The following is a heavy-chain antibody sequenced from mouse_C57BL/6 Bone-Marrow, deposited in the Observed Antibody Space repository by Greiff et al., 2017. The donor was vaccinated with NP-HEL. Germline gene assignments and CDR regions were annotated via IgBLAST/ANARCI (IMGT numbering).Heavy chain of an antibody. CDR3: TSITTVPPWFAY. CDR2: IDPENGDT. V-gene: IGHV14-4*01. CDR1: GFNIKDDY. J-gene: IGHJ3*01. Sequence: EVQLKESGAELVRPGASVKLSCTASGFNIKDDYMHWVKQRPEQGLEWIGWIDPENGDTEYASKFQGKATITADTSSNTAYLQLSSLTSEDTAVYYCTSITTVPPWFAYWGQGTLVTVSA. D-gene: IGHD1-1*01.